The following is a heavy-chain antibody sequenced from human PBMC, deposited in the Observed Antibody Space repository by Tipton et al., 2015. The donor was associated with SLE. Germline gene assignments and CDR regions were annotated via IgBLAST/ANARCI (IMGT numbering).Heavy chain of an antibody. V-gene: IGHV3-48*03. CDR2: ITSRDRTV. CDR3: SAWFNY. Sequence: LSLTCTVSGGSISSYCWSWILQPPGKGLEWVTYITSRDRTVWNADFVVGRFTISKDRARNTLYLHMNSLRVEDSAVYYCSAWFNYWGQGTQVTVSS. D-gene: IGHD3-10*01. J-gene: IGHJ4*02. CDR1: GGSISSYC.